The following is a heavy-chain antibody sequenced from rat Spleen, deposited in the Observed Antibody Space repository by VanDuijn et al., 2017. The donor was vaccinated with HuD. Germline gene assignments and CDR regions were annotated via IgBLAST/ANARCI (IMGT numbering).Heavy chain of an antibody. CDR3: AREGYYSYYFGY. J-gene: IGHJ2*01. V-gene: IGHV2-41*01. Sequence: QVQLKESGPGLVQSSQTLSLTCTIAGFSLTSYSVHWLRLPPGKGLEWMGVIWNTGGTQYNSALKSRLSISKDTSKIQVFLKMNSLQTEDTATYYCAREGYYSYYFGYWGQGVMVTVSS. CDR1: GFSLTSYS. CDR2: IWNTGGT. D-gene: IGHD1-1*01.